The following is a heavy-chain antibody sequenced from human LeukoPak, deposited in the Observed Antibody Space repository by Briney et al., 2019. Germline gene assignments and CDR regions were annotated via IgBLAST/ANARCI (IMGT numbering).Heavy chain of an antibody. CDR1: GFTVSSNY. CDR3: ATAGGRSWELLKGDYFDY. J-gene: IGHJ4*02. CDR2: IYSDGRT. D-gene: IGHD1-26*01. V-gene: IGHV3-53*01. Sequence: GGSLRLSCAASGFTVSSNYMSWVRQAPGKGLEWVSVIYSDGRTYYADSVKGRFTISRDNSKNTLYLETNSLRAEDTAVYYCATAGGRSWELLKGDYFDYWGQGTLVTVSS.